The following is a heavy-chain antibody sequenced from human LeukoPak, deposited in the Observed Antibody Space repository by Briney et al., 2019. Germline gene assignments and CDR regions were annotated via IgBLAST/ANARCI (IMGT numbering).Heavy chain of an antibody. D-gene: IGHD4-17*01. CDR1: GFSFSNYD. CDR2: IWYDGSNK. J-gene: IGHJ4*02. Sequence: PGGSLRLSCAASGFSFSNYDMHWVRQAPGKGLEWVAVIWYDGSNKYYADSVKGRFTISRDNSKNTLYLQMNSLRVKDTAVYYCARGDPTVTTKQNFDYWGQGTLVTVSS. V-gene: IGHV3-33*01. CDR3: ARGDPTVTTKQNFDY.